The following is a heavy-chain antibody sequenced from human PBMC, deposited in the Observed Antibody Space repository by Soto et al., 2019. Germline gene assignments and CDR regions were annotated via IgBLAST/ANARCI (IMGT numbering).Heavy chain of an antibody. V-gene: IGHV4-39*01. CDR1: GGSISSSSYY. Sequence: QLQLQESGPGLVKPSKTLSLTCTVSGGSISSSSYYWGWIRQPPGKGLEWIGSIYYSGSTYYNPSLKSRVAISVDTSKNQFSLKLSSVTAADTAVYYCARQSSGDIFPYYYYGMDVWGQGTTVTVSS. D-gene: IGHD5-12*01. CDR3: ARQSSGDIFPYYYYGMDV. CDR2: IYYSGST. J-gene: IGHJ6*02.